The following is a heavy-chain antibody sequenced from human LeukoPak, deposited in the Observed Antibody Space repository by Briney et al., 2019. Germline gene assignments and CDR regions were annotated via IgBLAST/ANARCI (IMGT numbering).Heavy chain of an antibody. Sequence: SQTLSLTCTVSGGSTSNGDYYWLWLRQHPGKGLEWIGYIYNSGTYYNPSLKSRVTISGETSQSQFSLKLNSVTAADTAVYYCARDASTSPPYYFDYWGQGALVTVSS. J-gene: IGHJ4*02. CDR3: ARDASTSPPYYFDY. CDR2: IYNSGT. CDR1: GGSTSNGDYY. V-gene: IGHV4-31*03. D-gene: IGHD3-10*01.